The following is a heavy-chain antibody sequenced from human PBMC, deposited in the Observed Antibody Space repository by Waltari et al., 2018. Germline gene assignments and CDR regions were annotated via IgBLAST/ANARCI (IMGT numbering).Heavy chain of an antibody. CDR3: ARHDSSSSGFDY. Sequence: QLQLQESGPGLVKPSETLSLTCTVSGGSLSSISSYWGWSRQPPGKGLEWIGSIYYSGSTYYNPSLKSRVTISVDTSKNQFSLKLSSVTAADTAVYYCARHDSSSSGFDYWGQGTLVTVSS. J-gene: IGHJ4*02. CDR2: IYYSGST. D-gene: IGHD6-6*01. V-gene: IGHV4-39*01. CDR1: GGSLSSISSY.